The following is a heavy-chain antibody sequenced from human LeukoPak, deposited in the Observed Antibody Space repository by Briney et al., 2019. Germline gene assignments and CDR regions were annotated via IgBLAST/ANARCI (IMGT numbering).Heavy chain of an antibody. CDR2: IIPIFGTA. CDR1: GYTFTGYY. J-gene: IGHJ4*02. CDR3: ARDDPISDNY. Sequence: SVKVSCKASGYTFTGYYMHWVRQAPGQGLEWMGGIIPIFGTANYAQKFQGRVTITADESTSTACMELSSLRSEDTAVYYCARDDPISDNYWGQGTLVTVSS. V-gene: IGHV1-69*13. D-gene: IGHD5-24*01.